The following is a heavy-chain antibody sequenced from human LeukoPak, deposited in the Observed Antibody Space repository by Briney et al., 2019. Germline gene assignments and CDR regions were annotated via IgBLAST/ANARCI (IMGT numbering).Heavy chain of an antibody. J-gene: IGHJ6*02. V-gene: IGHV3-30*02. CDR3: AKDLSADSSSWYRYYYYYGMDV. CDR2: VRYDGSNK. CDR1: GFTFSRYG. Sequence: TGGSLRLSRAASGFTFSRYGMHWVRQAPGKGLEWVAFVRYDGSNKYYADSVKGRFTISRDNSKNTLYLQMNSLRAEDTAVYYCAKDLSADSSSWYRYYYYYGMDVWGQGTTVTVSS. D-gene: IGHD6-13*01.